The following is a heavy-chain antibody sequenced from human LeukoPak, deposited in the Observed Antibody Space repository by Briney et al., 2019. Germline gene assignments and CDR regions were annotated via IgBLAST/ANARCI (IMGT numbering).Heavy chain of an antibody. CDR1: GGSIGSFS. J-gene: IGHJ4*02. Sequence: SETLSLTCTVSGGSIGSFSWSWIRQPPGKALEWIGCIHYSGSTKYNPSLKSRVTISVDTSENQFSLTLNSVTAADTAVYYCARVRQQLFDYWGQGTLVTVSS. D-gene: IGHD6-13*01. CDR3: ARVRQQLFDY. CDR2: IHYSGST. V-gene: IGHV4-59*01.